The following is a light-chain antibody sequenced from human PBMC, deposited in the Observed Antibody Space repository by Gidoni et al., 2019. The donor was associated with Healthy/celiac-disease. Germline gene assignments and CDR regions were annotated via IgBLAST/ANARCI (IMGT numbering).Light chain of an antibody. J-gene: IGLJ2*01. CDR2: AVS. Sequence: QSALTQPRSVSGSPGQSVTISCTGTSSDVGGYNYVSWYQQHPGKAPKLMIYAVSKRPSGVPDLFSGSKSGNTASLTISGLQAEDEADYYCCSYAGSYTFGVVFGGGTKLTVL. V-gene: IGLV2-11*01. CDR1: SSDVGGYNY. CDR3: CSYAGSYTFGVV.